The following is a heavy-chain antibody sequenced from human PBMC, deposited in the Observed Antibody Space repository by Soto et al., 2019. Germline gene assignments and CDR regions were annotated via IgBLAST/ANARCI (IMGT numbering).Heavy chain of an antibody. CDR3: ARAGIAAAPFYGMDV. J-gene: IGHJ6*02. D-gene: IGHD6-13*01. Sequence: LKISCKGSGYSFTSYWIGWVRQMPGKGLEWMGIIYPGDSDTRYSPSFQGQVTISADKSISTAYLQWSSLKASDTAMYYCARAGIAAAPFYGMDVWGQGTTVTVSS. CDR2: IYPGDSDT. CDR1: GYSFTSYW. V-gene: IGHV5-51*01.